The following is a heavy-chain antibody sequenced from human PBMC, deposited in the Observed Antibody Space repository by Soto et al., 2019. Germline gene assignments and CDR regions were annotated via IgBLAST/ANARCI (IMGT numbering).Heavy chain of an antibody. Sequence: GGSLRLSCAASGFTLSNYDMHWVRQVTGKNLEWVSGIGIAGDTYYPGSVKGRFTVSREKAKNSLYLQLSSLRADDTAMYYCTRGYCSGNNCPRPNKWFDSWGQGTLVTVSS. CDR3: TRGYCSGNNCPRPNKWFDS. J-gene: IGHJ5*01. CDR2: IGIAGDT. CDR1: GFTLSNYD. D-gene: IGHD2-15*01. V-gene: IGHV3-13*01.